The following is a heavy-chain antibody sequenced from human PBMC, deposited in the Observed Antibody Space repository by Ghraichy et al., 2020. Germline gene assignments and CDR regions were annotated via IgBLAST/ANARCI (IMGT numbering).Heavy chain of an antibody. V-gene: IGHV4-4*02. D-gene: IGHD6-6*01. CDR2: IYHSGST. Sequence: SCAVSGGSISSSNWWSWVRQPPGKGLEWIGEIYHSGSTNYNPSLKSRVTISVDKSKNQFSLKLSSVTAADTAVYYCARDGGYSSSGLSGNWGQGTLVTVSS. CDR3: ARDGGYSSSGLSGN. J-gene: IGHJ4*02. CDR1: GGSISSSNW.